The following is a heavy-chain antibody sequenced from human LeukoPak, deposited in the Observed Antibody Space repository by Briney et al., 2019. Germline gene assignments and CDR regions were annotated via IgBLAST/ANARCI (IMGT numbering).Heavy chain of an antibody. CDR3: ARFEGDYAFDY. V-gene: IGHV4-30-2*01. CDR2: IYHSGST. J-gene: IGHJ4*02. CDR1: GGSISSGGYS. D-gene: IGHD4-17*01. Sequence: SETLSLTCAVSGGSISSGGYSWSWIRQPPGKGLEWIGYIYHSGSTYYNPSLKSRVTISVDRSKNQFSLKLSSVTAADTAVYYCARFEGDYAFDYWSQGTLVTVSS.